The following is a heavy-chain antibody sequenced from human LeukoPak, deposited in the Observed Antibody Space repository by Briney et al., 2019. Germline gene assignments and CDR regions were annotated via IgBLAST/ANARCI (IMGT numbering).Heavy chain of an antibody. CDR2: INPNSGGT. J-gene: IGHJ5*02. CDR1: GYTFTGYY. Sequence: GASVKVSCKASGYTFTGYYMHWVRQAPGQGLEWMGWINPNSGGTSYAQKFQGRVTMTRDTSISTAYMELSRLRPDDTAVYYCARVMTTVTTLAWFDPWGQGTLVTVSS. CDR3: ARVMTTVTTLAWFDP. D-gene: IGHD4-17*01. V-gene: IGHV1-2*02.